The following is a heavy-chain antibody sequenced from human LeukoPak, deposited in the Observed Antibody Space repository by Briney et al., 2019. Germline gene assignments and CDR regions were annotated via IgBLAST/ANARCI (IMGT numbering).Heavy chain of an antibody. V-gene: IGHV3-66*01. J-gene: IGHJ4*02. CDR3: ARGIRGNSKGIDF. CDR2: IYSGGST. Sequence: GGSLRLSCAASGFTFSSNYMTWVRQAPGKGLEWVSVIYSGGSTYYADSVKGRFTISRDNSKNTLYLQMTSLRAEDTAVYYCARGIRGNSKGIDFWGQGTLVTVSS. CDR1: GFTFSSNY. D-gene: IGHD2-21*01.